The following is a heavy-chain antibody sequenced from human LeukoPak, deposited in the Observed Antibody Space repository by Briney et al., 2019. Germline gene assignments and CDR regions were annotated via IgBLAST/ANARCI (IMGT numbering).Heavy chain of an antibody. J-gene: IGHJ6*03. CDR2: IRYDGSNK. V-gene: IGHV3-30*02. Sequence: GGSLRLSCAASGFTFSSYGMHWVRQAPGKGLEWVAYIRYDGSNKYYADSVKGRFTISRDNAKNSLYLQMNSLRAEDTAVYYCARDGIPNLYSSSPEDYYYYYMDVWGKGTTVTVSS. D-gene: IGHD6-6*01. CDR1: GFTFSSYG. CDR3: ARDGIPNLYSSSPEDYYYYYMDV.